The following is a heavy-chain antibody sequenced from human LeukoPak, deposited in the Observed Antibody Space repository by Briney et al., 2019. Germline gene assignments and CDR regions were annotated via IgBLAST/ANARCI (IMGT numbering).Heavy chain of an antibody. J-gene: IGHJ4*02. D-gene: IGHD4-17*01. Sequence: SETLSLTCTVSGDSISTSSYFWGWIRQPPGKGLEWIGSIYYSGISYYNPSLKSRVTISIDTSKNQFSLKLSSVTAADTAVYYCARVPGSTVMPPHYLDYWGQGTLVTVSS. CDR3: ARVPGSTVMPPHYLDY. CDR2: IYYSGIS. V-gene: IGHV4-39*07. CDR1: GDSISTSSYF.